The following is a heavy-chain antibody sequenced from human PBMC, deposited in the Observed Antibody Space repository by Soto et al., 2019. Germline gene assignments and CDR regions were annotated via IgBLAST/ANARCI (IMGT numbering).Heavy chain of an antibody. CDR3: ARGAFYYYYYMDV. CDR2: ISSSSSYI. V-gene: IGHV3-21*01. J-gene: IGHJ6*03. Sequence: SLRLSCAASGFTFSSYSMNWVRQAPGKGLEWVSSISSSSSYIYYADSVKGRFTISRDNAKNSLYLQMNSLRAGDTAVYYCARGAFYYYYYMDVWGKGTTVTVS. CDR1: GFTFSSYS.